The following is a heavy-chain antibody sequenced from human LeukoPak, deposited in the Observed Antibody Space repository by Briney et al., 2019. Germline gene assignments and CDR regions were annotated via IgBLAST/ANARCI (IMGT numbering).Heavy chain of an antibody. J-gene: IGHJ4*02. Sequence: GGSLRLSCAASGFTFSSYGMHWVRQAPGKGLEWVAVIWYDGSNKYYADSVKGRFTISRDNSKNTLYLQMNGLRAEDTAVYYCARENYYDSSGYQYFDYWGQGTLVTVSS. V-gene: IGHV3-33*01. CDR2: IWYDGSNK. CDR3: ARENYYDSSGYQYFDY. D-gene: IGHD3-22*01. CDR1: GFTFSSYG.